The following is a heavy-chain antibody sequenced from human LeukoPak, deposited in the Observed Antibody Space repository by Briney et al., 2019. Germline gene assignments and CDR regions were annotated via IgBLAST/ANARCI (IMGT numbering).Heavy chain of an antibody. D-gene: IGHD6-13*01. CDR1: GGSISSGGYY. Sequence: SETLSLTCTVSGGSISSGGYYWSWIRQHPGKGLEWIGYIYYSGSTYYNPSLKSRVTISVDTSKNQFSLKLSSVTAADTAVYYCARDADSSSWYRIYWGQGTLVTVSS. CDR3: ARDADSSSWYRIY. CDR2: IYYSGST. J-gene: IGHJ4*02. V-gene: IGHV4-31*03.